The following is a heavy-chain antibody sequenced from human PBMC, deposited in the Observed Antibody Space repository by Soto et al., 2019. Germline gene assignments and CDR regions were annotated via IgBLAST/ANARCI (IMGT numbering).Heavy chain of an antibody. Sequence: GGSLRLSCAASGFTFSSYWMHWVRQAPGKGLVWVSRINSDGSSTSYADSVKGRFTISRDNAKNTLYLQMNSLRAEDTAVYYCARGDWNYRYYYYYMDVWGKGTTVTVSS. V-gene: IGHV3-74*01. D-gene: IGHD1-7*01. CDR3: ARGDWNYRYYYYYMDV. J-gene: IGHJ6*03. CDR2: INSDGSST. CDR1: GFTFSSYW.